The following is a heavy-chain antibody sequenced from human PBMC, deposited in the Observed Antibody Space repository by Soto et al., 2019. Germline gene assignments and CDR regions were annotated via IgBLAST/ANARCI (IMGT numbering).Heavy chain of an antibody. V-gene: IGHV3-66*04. CDR2: VYSGGST. CDR1: GFTVSSNY. Sequence: EVQLVESGGGLVQPGGSLRLSCAASGFTVSSNYVSWVRQAPGKGLEWVSVVYSGGSTYYADSVKGRFTSSRDNSKNTLYLQMNSLRAEDTAVYYCAGHSHKDYWGQGNLVTVSS. CDR3: AGHSHKDY. J-gene: IGHJ4*02.